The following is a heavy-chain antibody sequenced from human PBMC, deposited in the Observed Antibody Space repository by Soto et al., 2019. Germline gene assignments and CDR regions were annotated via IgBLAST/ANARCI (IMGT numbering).Heavy chain of an antibody. J-gene: IGHJ1*01. D-gene: IGHD6-13*01. CDR1: GFAFDDYA. CDR3: VKDESINWYSGHFRH. V-gene: IGHV3-9*01. CDR2: INWNSGSI. Sequence: SXRLSCASSGFAFDDYAMHWVRQVPGKGLEWVSGINWNSGSIGYGDSVKGRFAISRDNAKNSLHLQMNSLSAEDTAFYYCVKDESINWYSGHFRHWGQGTLVTVSS.